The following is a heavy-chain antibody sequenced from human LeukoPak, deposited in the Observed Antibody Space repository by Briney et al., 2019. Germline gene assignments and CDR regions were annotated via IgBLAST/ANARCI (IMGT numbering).Heavy chain of an antibody. CDR1: GFTFSSYA. CDR3: ASRDYFDY. Sequence: GGSLRLSCAASGFTFSSYAMSWVRQAPGKGLEWVSAISGSGGSTYYADSVKGRFTISRDNAKNSLFLQMNSLRDEDTAVYYCASRDYFDYWGQGTLVTVSS. V-gene: IGHV3-23*01. CDR2: ISGSGGST. J-gene: IGHJ4*02.